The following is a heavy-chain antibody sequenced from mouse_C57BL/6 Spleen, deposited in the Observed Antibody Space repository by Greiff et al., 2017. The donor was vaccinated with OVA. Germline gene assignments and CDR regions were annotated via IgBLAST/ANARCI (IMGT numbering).Heavy chain of an antibody. V-gene: IGHV5-4*03. CDR2: ISDGGSYT. Sequence: EVKVVESGGGLVKPGGSLKLSCAASGFTFSSYAMSWVRQTPEKRLEWVATISDGGSYTYYPDNVKGRFTISRDNAKNNLYLQMSHLKSEDTAMYYCARVGSGSYYFDYWGQGTTLTVSS. D-gene: IGHD3-2*02. J-gene: IGHJ2*01. CDR1: GFTFSSYA. CDR3: ARVGSGSYYFDY.